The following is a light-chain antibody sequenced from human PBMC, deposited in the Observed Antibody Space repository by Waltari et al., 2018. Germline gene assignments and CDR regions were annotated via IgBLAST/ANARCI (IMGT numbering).Light chain of an antibody. Sequence: QSALTQPPAASGSPGQSVTISCTGTGSDVGKYDYVSWYQQHPGKAPKPMIYELSKRPSGVPDRFSGSKAGNTASLTVSGLQAEDEADYYCSSYAGSHYWVFGGGTKLTVL. CDR2: ELS. J-gene: IGLJ3*02. CDR1: GSDVGKYDY. CDR3: SSYAGSHYWV. V-gene: IGLV2-8*01.